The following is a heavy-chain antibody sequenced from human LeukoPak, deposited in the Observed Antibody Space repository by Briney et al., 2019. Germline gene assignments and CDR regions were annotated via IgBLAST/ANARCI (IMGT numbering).Heavy chain of an antibody. Sequence: GGSLRLSCAASGFTFSSYAMSWVRQAPGEGLEWVSAISGSGGSTYYADSVKGRFTISRDNSKNTLYLQMNSLRAEDTAVYYCAKVGGSSGWRLHPFDYWGQGTLVTVSS. V-gene: IGHV3-23*01. CDR2: ISGSGGST. J-gene: IGHJ4*02. CDR3: AKVGGSSGWRLHPFDY. CDR1: GFTFSSYA. D-gene: IGHD6-19*01.